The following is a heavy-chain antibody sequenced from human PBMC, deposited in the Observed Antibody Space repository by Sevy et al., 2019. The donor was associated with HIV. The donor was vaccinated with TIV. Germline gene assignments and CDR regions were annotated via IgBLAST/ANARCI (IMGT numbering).Heavy chain of an antibody. CDR3: ASELRGGNLAFDI. J-gene: IGHJ3*02. CDR1: GGSITSTDFS. D-gene: IGHD2-15*01. CDR2: IHHAGST. V-gene: IGHV4-30-2*01. Sequence: SETLSLTCAVSGGSITSTDFSCSWIRQAPGRGLEWIGFIHHAGSTYYNPSFQSRVTISVDSPRNEFSLKLSSVTAADTAVYYCASELRGGNLAFDIWGQGTMVTVSS.